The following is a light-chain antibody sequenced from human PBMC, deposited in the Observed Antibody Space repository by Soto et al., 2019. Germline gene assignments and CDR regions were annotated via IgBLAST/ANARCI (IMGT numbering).Light chain of an antibody. J-gene: IGKJ1*01. CDR2: KAS. Sequence: DIQMTQSPSTLSASGGDRVTITCRASQSISGWLARYQQKPGKAPKLLIYKASTLKSGVPSRFSGSGSGTEFTLTISSLQPDDFATYYCQHYNSYSEAFGQGTKVDI. V-gene: IGKV1-5*03. CDR1: QSISGW. CDR3: QHYNSYSEA.